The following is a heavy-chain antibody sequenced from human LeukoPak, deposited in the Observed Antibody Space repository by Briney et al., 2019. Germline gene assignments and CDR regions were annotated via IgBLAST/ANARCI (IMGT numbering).Heavy chain of an antibody. CDR3: ARERLGSSSWYYYYGMDV. V-gene: IGHV3-21*01. CDR1: GFTFSSYS. D-gene: IGHD6-13*01. Sequence: GGSLRLSCAASGFTFSSYSMNWVRQAPGKGLEWVSSISSSSSYIYYADSVNGRFTISRDNAKNSLYLQMNSLRAEDTAVYYCARERLGSSSWYYYYGMDVWGQGTTVTVSS. CDR2: ISSSSSYI. J-gene: IGHJ6*02.